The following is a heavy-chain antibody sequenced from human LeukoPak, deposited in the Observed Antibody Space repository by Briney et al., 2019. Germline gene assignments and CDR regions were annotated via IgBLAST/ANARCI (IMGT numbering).Heavy chain of an antibody. J-gene: IGHJ4*02. CDR1: GFTFSSYA. V-gene: IGHV3-33*08. CDR3: ARAHPGRGYLDY. D-gene: IGHD3-10*01. Sequence: PGGSLRLSCAASGFTFSSYAMSWVRQAPGKGLEWVAVIWYDGSNKYYADSVKGRFTISRDNSKNTLYLQMNSLRAEDTAVYYCARAHPGRGYLDYWGQGTLVTVSS. CDR2: IWYDGSNK.